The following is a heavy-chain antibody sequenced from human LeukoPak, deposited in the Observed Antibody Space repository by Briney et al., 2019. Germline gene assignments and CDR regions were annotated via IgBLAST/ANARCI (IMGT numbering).Heavy chain of an antibody. CDR1: EFTFINYG. CDR3: ARDLKNWSDGTYFDY. CDR2: IRYDGSNK. D-gene: IGHD1-1*01. J-gene: IGHJ4*02. Sequence: PGGSLRLSCAASEFTFINYGMHWVRQAPGKGLEWVALIRYDGSNKYYADSVKGRFTISRDNSKNTLFLQMNSLRAEDTALYYCARDLKNWSDGTYFDYWGQGTLVIVSS. V-gene: IGHV3-30*02.